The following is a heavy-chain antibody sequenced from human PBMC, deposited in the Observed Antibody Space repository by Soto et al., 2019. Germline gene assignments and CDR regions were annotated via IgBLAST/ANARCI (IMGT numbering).Heavy chain of an antibody. Sequence: QVQLVQSGAEVKKPGASVKVSCRASGYTFTSYGISWVRQAPGQGLEWMGWISAYNDKTTYAQKFQGRLTMTTDTASNTAYMELRSLRYDATAVYYCARFTGISKWTFDSWGQGTLVTVSS. CDR1: GYTFTSYG. CDR2: ISAYNDKT. CDR3: ARFTGISKWTFDS. V-gene: IGHV1-18*01. D-gene: IGHD1-26*01. J-gene: IGHJ4*02.